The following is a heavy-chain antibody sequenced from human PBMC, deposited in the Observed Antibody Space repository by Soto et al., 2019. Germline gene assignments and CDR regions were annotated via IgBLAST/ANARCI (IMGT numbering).Heavy chain of an antibody. Sequence: SETLSLTCTVSGGSISSGDYYWSWIRQPPGKGLEWIGYIYYSGSTNYNPSLKSRVTISVDTSKNQFSLKLSSVTAADTAVYYCARDLGPRIAAAPGWFDPWGQGTLVTVSS. CDR2: IYYSGST. V-gene: IGHV4-61*08. CDR1: GGSISSGDYY. CDR3: ARDLGPRIAAAPGWFDP. D-gene: IGHD6-13*01. J-gene: IGHJ5*02.